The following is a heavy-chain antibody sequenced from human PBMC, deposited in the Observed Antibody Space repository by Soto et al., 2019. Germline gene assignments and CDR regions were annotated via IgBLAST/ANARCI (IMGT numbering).Heavy chain of an antibody. CDR3: ARDIYVVVVAATGPDY. V-gene: IGHV3-30-3*01. CDR2: ISYDGSNK. CDR1: GFTFSSYA. J-gene: IGHJ4*02. D-gene: IGHD2-15*01. Sequence: LRLSCAASGFTFSSYAMHWVRQAPGKGLEWVAVISYDGSNKYYADSVKGRFTISRDNSKNTLYLQMNSLRAEDTAVYYCARDIYVVVVAATGPDYWGQGTRVTVSS.